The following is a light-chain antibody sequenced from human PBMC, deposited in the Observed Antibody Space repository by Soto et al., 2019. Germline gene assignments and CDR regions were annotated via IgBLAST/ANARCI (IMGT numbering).Light chain of an antibody. CDR2: GAY. V-gene: IGKV3-20*01. CDR3: QQYGSSPLT. J-gene: IGKJ3*01. CDR1: QGVSKNY. Sequence: EIVLTQSPGTLSLSPGERGILSCRASQGVSKNYLAWYQQKPGQAPRLLIYGAYTRVTGIPDRFSGSGSGRDFTLTISRLEPEDFAMYYCQQYGSSPLTFGRGTKVDIK.